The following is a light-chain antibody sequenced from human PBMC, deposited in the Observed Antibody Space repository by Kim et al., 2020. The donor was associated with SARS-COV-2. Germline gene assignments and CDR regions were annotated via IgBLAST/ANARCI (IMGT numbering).Light chain of an antibody. V-gene: IGLV3-1*01. J-gene: IGLJ2*01. CDR2: QDS. CDR3: QAWDSSTVV. Sequence: VSPGQTASITCAGDKLGDKYACWYQQKPGQSPVLVIYQDSKRPSGIPERFSGSNSGNTATLTISGTQAMDEADYFCQAWDSSTVVFGGGTQLTVL. CDR1: KLGDKY.